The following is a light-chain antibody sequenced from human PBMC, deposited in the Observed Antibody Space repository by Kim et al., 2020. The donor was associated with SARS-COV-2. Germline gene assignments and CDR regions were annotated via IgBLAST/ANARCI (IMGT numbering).Light chain of an antibody. J-gene: IGKJ1*01. CDR3: QKYDGAPWT. V-gene: IGKV1-27*01. CDR1: QDIINY. Sequence: AAVGDSVPITCRASQDIINYVAWYHQKPGKPPQLLIYAASTLQSGVPSRFSGSGSGTDFTLTISSLQPEDVATYYCQKYDGAPWTFGQGTKVDIK. CDR2: AAS.